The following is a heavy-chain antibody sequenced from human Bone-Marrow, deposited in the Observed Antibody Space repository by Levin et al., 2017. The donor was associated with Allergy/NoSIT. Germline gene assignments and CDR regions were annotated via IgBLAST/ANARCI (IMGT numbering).Heavy chain of an antibody. CDR2: INPNSGGT. CDR1: GYTFTGYY. Sequence: GESLKISCKASGYTFTGYYMHWVRQAPGQGLEWMGRINPNSGGTNYAQKFQGRVTMTRDTSISTAYMELSRLRSDDTAVYYCARDRGSGGYGNWYFDLWGRGTLVTVSS. CDR3: ARDRGSGGYGNWYFDL. V-gene: IGHV1-2*06. J-gene: IGHJ2*01. D-gene: IGHD6-19*01.